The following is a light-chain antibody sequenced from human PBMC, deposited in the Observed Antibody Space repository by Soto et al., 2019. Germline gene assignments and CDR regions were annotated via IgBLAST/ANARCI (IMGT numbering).Light chain of an antibody. V-gene: IGKV3-15*01. CDR2: GAS. CDR3: QQYYNWPRT. Sequence: EIVMTQSPATLSVSPGERATVSCRASQSVSSNLAWYQQKPGQAPRLLIYGASTRATVIPARFSGSWSGTEFTLTIGSLQSEDFAVYYCQQYYNWPRTFGQGTKLEIK. CDR1: QSVSSN. J-gene: IGKJ2*01.